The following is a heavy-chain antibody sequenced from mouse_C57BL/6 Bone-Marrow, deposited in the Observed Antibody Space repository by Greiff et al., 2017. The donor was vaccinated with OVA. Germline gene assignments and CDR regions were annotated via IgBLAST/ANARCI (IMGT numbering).Heavy chain of an antibody. CDR2: IYPRSGNT. CDR1: GYTFTSYG. CDR3: ARGDYGSSYPSWFAY. J-gene: IGHJ3*01. V-gene: IGHV1-81*01. D-gene: IGHD1-1*01. Sequence: VKLMESGAELARPGASVKLSCKASGYTFTSYGISWVKQRTGQGLEWIGEIYPRSGNTYYNEKFKGKATLTADKSSSTAYMELRSLTSEDSAVYFCARGDYGSSYPSWFAYWGQGTLVTVSA.